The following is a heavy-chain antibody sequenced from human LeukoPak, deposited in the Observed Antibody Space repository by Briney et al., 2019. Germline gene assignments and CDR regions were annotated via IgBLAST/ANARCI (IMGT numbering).Heavy chain of an antibody. CDR1: GFTFSDYY. CDR3: AREFPGGYSSGWYFDY. D-gene: IGHD6-19*01. V-gene: IGHV3-11*06. CDR2: IVSSSTYT. J-gene: IGHJ4*02. Sequence: KPGGSLRLSCAASGFTFSDYYMSWIRQAPGKGLEWISYIVSSSTYTNYADSVKGRFTIPRDNAKNSLYLQMNSLRAEDTAVYYCAREFPGGYSSGWYFDYWGQGTLVTVSS.